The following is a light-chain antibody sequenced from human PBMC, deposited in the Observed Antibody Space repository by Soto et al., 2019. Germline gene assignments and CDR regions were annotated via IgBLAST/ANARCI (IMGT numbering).Light chain of an antibody. CDR1: SGHSSYA. CDR3: QTWGTSGVV. J-gene: IGLJ2*01. Sequence: QLVLTQSPSASASLGASVKLTCTLSSGHSSYAIAWHQQQPEKGPRYLMKLNSDGSHSKGDGIPDRFSGSSSGAERYLTISSLQSEDEADYYCQTWGTSGVVFGGGTKLTVL. CDR2: LNSDGSH. V-gene: IGLV4-69*01.